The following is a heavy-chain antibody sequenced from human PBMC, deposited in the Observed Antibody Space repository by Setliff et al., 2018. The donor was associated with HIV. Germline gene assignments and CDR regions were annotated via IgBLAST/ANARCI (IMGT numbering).Heavy chain of an antibody. CDR1: GYKFTGHH. CDR3: ARRVPPIPSGDLDY. V-gene: IGHV1-2*06. Sequence: ASVKVSCKASGYKFTGHHIQWMRQAPGQGLEWMGRINPNMGDTQYAQKFQGRIIMTRDTSINTVYMELSSLTSDDTALYYCARRVPPIPSGDLDYWGQGTLVTVSS. D-gene: IGHD4-17*01. J-gene: IGHJ4*02. CDR2: INPNMGDT.